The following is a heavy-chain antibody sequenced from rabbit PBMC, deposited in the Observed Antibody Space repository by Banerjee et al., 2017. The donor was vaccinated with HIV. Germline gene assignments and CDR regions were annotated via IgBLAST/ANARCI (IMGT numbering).Heavy chain of an antibody. J-gene: IGHJ3*01. CDR1: GFSFSSSYY. CDR3: AKSLYSIDGDAGYASTRLDL. V-gene: IGHV1S40*01. D-gene: IGHD6-1*01. CDR2: IYVGESST. Sequence: QSLEESGGDLVKPGASLTLTCTASGFSFSSSYYMCWVRQAPGKGLEWIGRIYVGESSTDYAIWVNGRFTISSDNAQSTVDLQMNSLTAADTATYFCAKSLYSIDGDAGYASTRLDLWGPGTLVTIS.